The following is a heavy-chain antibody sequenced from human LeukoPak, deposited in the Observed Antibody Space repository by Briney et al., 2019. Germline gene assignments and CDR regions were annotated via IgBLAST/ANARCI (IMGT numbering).Heavy chain of an antibody. CDR2: ISGSGGST. CDR1: GFTFSSYA. Sequence: GGSLRLSCAASGFTFSSYAMSWVRQAPGKGLEWVSAISGSGGSTYYADSVKGRFTISRDSSKNTLYLQMNSLRAEDTAVYYCAPDLTATGTGSWFDPWGQGTLVTVSS. D-gene: IGHD6-13*01. J-gene: IGHJ5*02. V-gene: IGHV3-23*01. CDR3: APDLTATGTGSWFDP.